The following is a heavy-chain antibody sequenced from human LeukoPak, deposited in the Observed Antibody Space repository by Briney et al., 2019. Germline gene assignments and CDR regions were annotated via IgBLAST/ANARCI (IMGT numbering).Heavy chain of an antibody. V-gene: IGHV3-23*01. CDR3: AKRTTIYRFDY. CDR1: GFTFSSYG. D-gene: IGHD5-18*01. J-gene: IGHJ4*02. Sequence: PGGSLRLSCAASGFTFSSYGMNWVRQAPGKGLEWVSTISDSGGSTYYADSVKGRFTISRDNSKNTLYLQMNSLRAEDTAVYYCAKRTTIYRFDYWGQETLVTVSS. CDR2: ISDSGGST.